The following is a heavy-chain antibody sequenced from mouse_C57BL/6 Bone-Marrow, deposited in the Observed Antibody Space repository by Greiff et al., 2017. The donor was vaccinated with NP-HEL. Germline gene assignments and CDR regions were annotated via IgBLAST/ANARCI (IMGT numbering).Heavy chain of an antibody. V-gene: IGHV1-82*01. J-gene: IGHJ2*01. CDR2: IYPGDGDT. CDR1: GYAFSSSW. Sequence: VQLQQSGPELVKPGASVKISCKASGYAFSSSWMNWVKQRPGKGLEWIGRIYPGDGDTNYNGKFKGKATLTADKSSSTAYMQLSSLTSEDSAVYFCASLHYYGRGGYFDYWGQGTTLTVSS. CDR3: ASLHYYGRGGYFDY. D-gene: IGHD1-1*01.